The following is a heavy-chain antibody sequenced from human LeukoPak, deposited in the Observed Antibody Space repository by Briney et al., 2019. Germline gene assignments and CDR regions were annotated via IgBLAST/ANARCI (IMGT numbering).Heavy chain of an antibody. CDR1: GGSISSYY. V-gene: IGHV4-59*01. D-gene: IGHD5-24*01. Sequence: SETLSLTCTVSGGSISSYYWSWIRQPSGKGLEWIGYIYYSGSTNYNPSLKSRVTISVDTSKKQFSLKLSSVTAADTAVYYCARVGGATRFDYWGQGTLVTVSS. J-gene: IGHJ4*02. CDR3: ARVGGATRFDY. CDR2: IYYSGST.